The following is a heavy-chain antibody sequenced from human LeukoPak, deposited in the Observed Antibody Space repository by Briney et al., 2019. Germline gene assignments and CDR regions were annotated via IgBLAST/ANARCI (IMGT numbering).Heavy chain of an antibody. V-gene: IGHV4-59*01. D-gene: IGHD3-10*01. CDR3: ARYHYYGSGAPDY. CDR1: GGSISSYY. CDR2: IYYSGST. J-gene: IGHJ4*02. Sequence: SETLSLTCTVSGGSISSYYWSWIRQPPGKGLEWIGYIYYSGSTNYNPSLKSRVTISVDTSKNQFSLRLSSVTAADTAVYYCARYHYYGSGAPDYWGQGTLVTVSS.